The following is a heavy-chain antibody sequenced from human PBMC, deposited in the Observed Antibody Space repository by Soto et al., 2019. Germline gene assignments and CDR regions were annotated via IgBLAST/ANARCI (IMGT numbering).Heavy chain of an antibody. CDR1: GFTFSNAW. D-gene: IGHD3-3*01. V-gene: IGHV3-15*07. Sequence: EVQLVESGGGLVKPGGSLRLSCAASGFTFSNAWMNWVRQAPGKGLEWVGRIKSKTDGGTTDYAAPVKGRFTSSRDDSRNTLYLQMNSLKTEDTAVYYCTTDSITIFGVVIIDAFDIWGQGTMVTVSS. CDR3: TTDSITIFGVVIIDAFDI. J-gene: IGHJ3*02. CDR2: IKSKTDGGTT.